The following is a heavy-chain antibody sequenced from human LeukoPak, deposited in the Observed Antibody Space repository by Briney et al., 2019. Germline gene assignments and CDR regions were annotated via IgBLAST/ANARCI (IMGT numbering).Heavy chain of an antibody. D-gene: IGHD6-6*01. V-gene: IGHV4-61*02. J-gene: IGHJ4*02. Sequence: SETLSLTCTVSGGSTTSGGYYWSWIRQPAGKGLEWIGRMYTTGSTNYNPYLKSRVTTSVDTSKNQFSLKLSSVTAADTAVYYCARGEKGSSSGSIDNWGQGTLVTVSS. CDR3: ARGEKGSSSGSIDN. CDR2: MYTTGST. CDR1: GGSTTSGGYY.